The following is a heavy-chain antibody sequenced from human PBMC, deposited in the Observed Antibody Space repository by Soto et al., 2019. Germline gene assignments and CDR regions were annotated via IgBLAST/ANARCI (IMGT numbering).Heavy chain of an antibody. CDR3: AASGDSSSWRRNDYYYYGMDA. V-gene: IGHV1-58*01. D-gene: IGHD6-13*01. CDR2: IVVGSGNT. CDR1: GFTFTSSA. J-gene: IGHJ6*02. Sequence: ASVKVSCKASGFTFTSSAVQWVRQARGQRLEWIGWIVVGSGNTNYAQKFQERVTITRDMYTSTAYMELSSLRSEDTAVYYCAASGDSSSWRRNDYYYYGMDAWGQGTTVTVSS.